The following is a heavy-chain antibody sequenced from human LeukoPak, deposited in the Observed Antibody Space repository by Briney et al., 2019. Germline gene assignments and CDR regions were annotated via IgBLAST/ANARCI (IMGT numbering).Heavy chain of an antibody. CDR2: INHSGST. D-gene: IGHD1-26*01. Sequence: SETLSLTCAVYGGSFSGYYWSWIRQPPGKGLEWIGEINHSGSTNYNPSLKSRVTISVDTSKNQFSLKLSSVTAADTAVYYCARGGLSGSYYLKTGYYYYMDVWGKGTTVTVSS. CDR3: ARGGLSGSYYLKTGYYYYMDV. CDR1: GGSFSGYY. J-gene: IGHJ6*03. V-gene: IGHV4-34*01.